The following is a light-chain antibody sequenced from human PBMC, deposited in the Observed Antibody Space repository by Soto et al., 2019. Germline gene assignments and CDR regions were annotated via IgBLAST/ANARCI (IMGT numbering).Light chain of an antibody. CDR3: QQSYSSPPT. Sequence: DIQMTQSGSSLSASVEDRVIITCRASQSISNHLNWYQQKPGKAPKLLIFAASSLQSGVPSRFSGSRSGPDFTLTISSLQPEDFATYYCQQSYSSPPTFGQGTKVDI. CDR2: AAS. J-gene: IGKJ1*01. V-gene: IGKV1-39*01. CDR1: QSISNH.